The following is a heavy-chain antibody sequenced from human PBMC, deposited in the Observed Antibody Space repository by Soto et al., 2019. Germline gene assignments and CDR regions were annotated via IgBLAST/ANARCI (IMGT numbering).Heavy chain of an antibody. CDR1: GGTFSSYT. J-gene: IGHJ5*02. CDR2: IIPILGIA. D-gene: IGHD6-19*01. CDR3: AGVGGGVAVAGTGWFDP. V-gene: IGHV1-69*02. Sequence: QVQLVQSGAEVKKPGSSVKVSCKASGGTFSSYTISWVRQAPGQGLEWMGRIIPILGIANYAQKFQGRVTIPADKSTSTAYVEVGSLRSEDTAVYYCAGVGGGVAVAGTGWFDPWGQGTLVTVSS.